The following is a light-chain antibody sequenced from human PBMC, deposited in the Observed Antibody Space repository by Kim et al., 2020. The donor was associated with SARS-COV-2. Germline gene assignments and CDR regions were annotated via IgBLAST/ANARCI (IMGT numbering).Light chain of an antibody. Sequence: SLSPGEGAPLSCRASQSVSSYIAWYQHKPGQPPRLLIYDASKRATDIPARFSGSGFGTDFTLTISSLEPEDSAIYYCQQRNNWATFGQGTKVDIK. CDR1: QSVSSY. V-gene: IGKV3-11*01. J-gene: IGKJ1*01. CDR3: QQRNNWAT. CDR2: DAS.